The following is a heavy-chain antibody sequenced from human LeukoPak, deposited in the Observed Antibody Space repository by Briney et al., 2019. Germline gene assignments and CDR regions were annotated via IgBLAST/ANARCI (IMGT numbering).Heavy chain of an antibody. J-gene: IGHJ4*02. CDR3: ARALSQYYYDSSSAY. Sequence: GGSLRLSCAASGYIFDSYNMNWVRQAPGKGPEWVSHISSSSNTIYYADSVKGRFTISRDNAKNSLFLQMNSLRDEDTAVYYCARALSQYYYDSSSAYWGQGTLVTVSS. D-gene: IGHD3-22*01. V-gene: IGHV3-48*02. CDR2: ISSSSNTI. CDR1: GYIFDSYN.